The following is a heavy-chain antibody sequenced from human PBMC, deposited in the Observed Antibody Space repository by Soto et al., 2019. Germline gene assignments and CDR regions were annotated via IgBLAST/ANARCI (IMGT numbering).Heavy chain of an antibody. CDR2: FSATSENT. CDR3: AKARDQQWVRLPFDY. Sequence: EVQLLESGGGLVQPGGSLRLSCVGSGFFFSSYTMTWVRQAPGEGLEWVSSFSATSENTYYADSVRGRFTITRDNSKNTLFLQMNSLTAEDPAMYYCAKARDQQWVRLPFDYWGQGILVIVSS. CDR1: GFFFSSYT. D-gene: IGHD6-19*01. V-gene: IGHV3-23*01. J-gene: IGHJ4*02.